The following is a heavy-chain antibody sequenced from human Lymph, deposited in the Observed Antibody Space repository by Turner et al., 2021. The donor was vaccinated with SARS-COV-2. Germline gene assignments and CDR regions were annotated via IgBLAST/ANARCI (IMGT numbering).Heavy chain of an antibody. Sequence: QVQLQESGPGLVKPSETLSLTCTVSGGSISSYYWSWIRQPPGKGLEWIWYIYYSGSTNYNPSLKSRVTISVDTSKNQFSLRLSSVTAADTAVYYFARGFYYWGQGTLVTVSS. J-gene: IGHJ4*02. CDR1: GGSISSYY. CDR2: IYYSGST. CDR3: ARGFYY. V-gene: IGHV4-59*08.